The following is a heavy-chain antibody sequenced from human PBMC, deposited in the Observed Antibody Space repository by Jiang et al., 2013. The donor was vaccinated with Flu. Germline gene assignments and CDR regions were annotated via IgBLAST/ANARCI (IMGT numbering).Heavy chain of an antibody. CDR1: GGSISSSSYY. CDR2: IYYSGST. D-gene: IGHD6-19*01. J-gene: IGHJ4*02. CDR3: ARRRSSRGVSYFDY. V-gene: IGHV4-39*01. Sequence: LLKPSETLSLTCTVSGGSISSSSYYWGWIRQPPGKGLEWIGSIYYSGSTYYNPSLKSRVTISVDTSKNQFSLKLSSVTAADTAVYYCARRRSSRGVSYFDYWGQGTLVTVSS.